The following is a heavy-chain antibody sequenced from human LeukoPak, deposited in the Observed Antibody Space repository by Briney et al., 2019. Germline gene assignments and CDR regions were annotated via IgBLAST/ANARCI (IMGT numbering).Heavy chain of an antibody. Sequence: ASVKVSCKASGYTFTSYGISWVRQAPGQGLEWMGWISAYNGNTNYAQKLQGRVTMTTDTSTSTAYMELRSLRSDDTAVYYCARAPPHLIVVVPFDYWGQGTLVTVSS. CDR3: ARAPPHLIVVVPFDY. J-gene: IGHJ4*02. V-gene: IGHV1-18*04. CDR1: GYTFTSYG. CDR2: ISAYNGNT. D-gene: IGHD3-22*01.